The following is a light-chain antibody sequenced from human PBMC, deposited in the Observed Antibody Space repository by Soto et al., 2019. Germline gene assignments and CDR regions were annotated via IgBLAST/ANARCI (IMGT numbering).Light chain of an antibody. Sequence: DIQMTQSPSTLSASVGDRVTIICRASQSIGDWLAWYQQKPGKAPKLLIYRASNLESGVPSRFSGSGSGTEFTLTISSLQPDDFAIYYCQQYQNYSYTFGYGTKVDIX. CDR3: QQYQNYSYT. J-gene: IGKJ2*01. CDR1: QSIGDW. CDR2: RAS. V-gene: IGKV1-5*02.